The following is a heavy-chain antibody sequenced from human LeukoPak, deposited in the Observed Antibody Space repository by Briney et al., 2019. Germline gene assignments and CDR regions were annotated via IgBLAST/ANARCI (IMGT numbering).Heavy chain of an antibody. D-gene: IGHD3-10*01. Sequence: GASVKVSCKASGYTFTGYYMHWVRQAPGQWLEWMGWINPNSGGTNYAQKFQGRVTMTRDTSISTAYMELSRLRSDDTAVYYCASPNYYGSGISDAFDIWGQGTMVTVSS. J-gene: IGHJ3*02. CDR1: GYTFTGYY. CDR3: ASPNYYGSGISDAFDI. CDR2: INPNSGGT. V-gene: IGHV1-2*02.